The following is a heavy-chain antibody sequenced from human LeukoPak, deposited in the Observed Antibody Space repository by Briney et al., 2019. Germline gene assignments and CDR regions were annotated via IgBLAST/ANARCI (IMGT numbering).Heavy chain of an antibody. CDR2: IYHSGST. Sequence: SETLSLTCTVSGVSISSSSYYWGWIRQPPGKGLEWIGQIYHSGSTNYNPSLKSRVTISVDKSKNQFSLKLRSVTAADTAVYYCARPLSLGYCSGGSCYGRGAWFDRWGQGTLVTVSS. J-gene: IGHJ5*02. V-gene: IGHV4-39*07. CDR3: ARPLSLGYCSGGSCYGRGAWFDR. D-gene: IGHD2-15*01. CDR1: GVSISSSSYY.